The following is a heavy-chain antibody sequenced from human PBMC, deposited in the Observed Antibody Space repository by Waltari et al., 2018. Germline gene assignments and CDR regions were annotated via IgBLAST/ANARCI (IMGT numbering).Heavy chain of an antibody. CDR3: ARDQMVTVTDDNWFDS. J-gene: IGHJ5*01. V-gene: IGHV3-7*01. CDR1: GFPFGVCG. Sequence: EVPRLGSGGGLVRLGGSVRLSGRASGFPFGVCGRGWVRQAPGKGLEWVANINQDGNKLYYVDSVEGRFTISRDNAKNSLYLQMNSLRAEDTAVYYCARDQMVTVTDDNWFDSWGQGNLVTVSS. D-gene: IGHD4-17*01. CDR2: INQDGNKL.